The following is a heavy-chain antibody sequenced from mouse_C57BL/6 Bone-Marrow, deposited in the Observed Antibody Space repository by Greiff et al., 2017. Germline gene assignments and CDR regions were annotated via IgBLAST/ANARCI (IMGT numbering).Heavy chain of an antibody. CDR1: GYTFTSYW. D-gene: IGHD2-14*01. Sequence: EVQLQQPGTELVKPGASVKLSCKASGYTFTSYWMHWVKQRPGQGLEWIGRIDPEDGDTEYAPKFQGKATMTADTSSNTAYLQLSSLTSEDTAVYYCTTAYDWYFDVWGTGTTVTVSS. CDR3: TTAYDWYFDV. V-gene: IGHV14-1*01. J-gene: IGHJ1*03. CDR2: IDPEDGDT.